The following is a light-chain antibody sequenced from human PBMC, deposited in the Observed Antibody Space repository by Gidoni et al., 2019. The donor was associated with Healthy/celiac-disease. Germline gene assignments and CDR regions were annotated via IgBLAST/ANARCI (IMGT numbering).Light chain of an antibody. CDR2: GAS. Sequence: DIVMTQSPATLSVSPGERATLSCRASQSVSSNLAWYQQKPGQAPSLLIYGASTRATGIPARFSGSGSGTEFTLTISSLQSEDFAVYYCQQYNNWPPLFGQGTRLEIK. CDR1: QSVSSN. J-gene: IGKJ5*01. V-gene: IGKV3-15*01. CDR3: QQYNNWPPL.